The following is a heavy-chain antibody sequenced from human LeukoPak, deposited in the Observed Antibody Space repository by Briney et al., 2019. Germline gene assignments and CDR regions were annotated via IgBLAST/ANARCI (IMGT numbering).Heavy chain of an antibody. CDR1: GGSISGYY. V-gene: IGHV4-59*01. CDR2: IYYSGST. D-gene: IGHD5-12*01. J-gene: IGHJ4*02. Sequence: SETLSLTCTVSGGSISGYYWSWIRQPPGKGLEWIGYIYYSGSTNYNPSLKSRVTISVDTSKNQFSLKLSSVTAADTAVYYCAREGGYDQIDYWGQGTLVTVSS. CDR3: AREGGYDQIDY.